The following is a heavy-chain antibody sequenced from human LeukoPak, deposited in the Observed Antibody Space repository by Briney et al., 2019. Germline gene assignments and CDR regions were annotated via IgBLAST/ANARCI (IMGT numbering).Heavy chain of an antibody. CDR1: GYTFTGYY. CDR3: ARGNGYSSGWIEFDY. Sequence: ASDPVSCKASGYTFTGYYMHWVRQAPGQGLEWVGWINPNSGGTNYAQRVQGRVTMTRDTSISTAYMQLSRLRSDDTAVYYCARGNGYSSGWIEFDYWGQGTL. D-gene: IGHD6-19*01. CDR2: INPNSGGT. V-gene: IGHV1-2*02. J-gene: IGHJ4*02.